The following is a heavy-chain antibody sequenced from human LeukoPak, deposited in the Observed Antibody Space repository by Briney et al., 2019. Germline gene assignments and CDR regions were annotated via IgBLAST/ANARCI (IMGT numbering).Heavy chain of an antibody. CDR3: ARARQTPGRFLEWYRVYYYMDV. D-gene: IGHD3-3*01. CDR1: GGSFSGYY. CDR2: INHSGST. Sequence: SETLSLTCAVYGGSFSGYYWSWIRQPPGKGLEWIGEINHSGSTNYNPSLKSRVTISVDTSKNQFSLKLSSVTAADTAVYYCARARQTPGRFLEWYRVYYYMDVWGKGTTVTVSS. J-gene: IGHJ6*03. V-gene: IGHV4-34*01.